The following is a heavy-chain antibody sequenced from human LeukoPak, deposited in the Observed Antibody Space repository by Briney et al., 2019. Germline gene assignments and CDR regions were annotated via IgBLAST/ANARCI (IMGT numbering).Heavy chain of an antibody. CDR1: GGSISSGGYY. CDR2: IYYSGST. J-gene: IGHJ6*02. CDR3: ARDFRTVVTRYYYYYGMDV. Sequence: KPSETLSLTCTVSGGSISSGGYYWSWIRQHPGKGLEWIGYIYYSGSTYYNPSLKSRVTISVDTSKNQFSLKLSSVTAADTAVYYCARDFRTVVTRYYYYYGMDVWGQGTTVTVSS. D-gene: IGHD2-21*02. V-gene: IGHV4-31*03.